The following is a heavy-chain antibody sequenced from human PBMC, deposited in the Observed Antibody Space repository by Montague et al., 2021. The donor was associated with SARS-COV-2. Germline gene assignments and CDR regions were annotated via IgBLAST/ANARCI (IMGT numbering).Heavy chain of an antibody. CDR2: TSYDGSNK. CDR3: ARDSVTDGPYGMDV. D-gene: IGHD2-21*02. CDR1: GFTFSSYA. J-gene: IGHJ6*02. Sequence: SLRLSCAASGFTFSSYAMHWVRQAPGKGLEWVAVTSYDGSNKYYADSVKGRFTISRDNSKNTLYLQMNSLRAEDTAVYYCARDSVTDGPYGMDVWGRGTTVTVSS. V-gene: IGHV3-30*04.